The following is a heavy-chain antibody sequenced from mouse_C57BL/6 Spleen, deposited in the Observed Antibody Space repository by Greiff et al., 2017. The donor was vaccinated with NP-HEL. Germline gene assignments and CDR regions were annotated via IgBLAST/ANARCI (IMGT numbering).Heavy chain of an antibody. Sequence: EVKLVESGGGLVKPGGSLKLSCAASGFTFSSYAMSWVRQTPEKRLEWVATISDGGSYTYYPDNVKGRFTISRDNAKNNLYLQMSHLKAEDTAMYYCARSSTNWPFDYWGQGTTLTVSS. CDR3: ARSSTNWPFDY. V-gene: IGHV5-4*03. D-gene: IGHD4-1*02. CDR1: GFTFSSYA. J-gene: IGHJ2*01. CDR2: ISDGGSYT.